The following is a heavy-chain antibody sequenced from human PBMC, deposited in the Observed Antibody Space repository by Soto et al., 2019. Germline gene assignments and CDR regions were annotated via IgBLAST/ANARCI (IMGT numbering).Heavy chain of an antibody. V-gene: IGHV3-30-3*01. CDR1: GFTFSSYA. CDR3: AREGGWNDVGVHFDY. CDR2: ISYDGSNK. J-gene: IGHJ4*02. Sequence: QVQLVESGGGVVQPGRSLRLSCAASGFTFSSYAMHWVRQAPGKGLEWVAVISYDGSNKYYADSVKGRFTISRDNSKNTLYLQMNSLRAEDTAVYYCAREGGWNDVGVHFDYWGQGTLVTVSS. D-gene: IGHD1-1*01.